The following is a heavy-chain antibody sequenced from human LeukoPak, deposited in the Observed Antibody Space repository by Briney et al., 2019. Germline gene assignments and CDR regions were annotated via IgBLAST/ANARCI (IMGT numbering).Heavy chain of an antibody. CDR2: INHSGST. V-gene: IGHV4-34*01. J-gene: IGHJ4*02. CDR1: GGSFSGYY. D-gene: IGHD6-13*01. Sequence: SETLSLTCAVYGGSFSGYYWSWIRQPPGKGLEWIGGINHSGSTNYNPSLKSRVTISVDTSKNQFSLKLSSVTAADTAVYYCARDLSSSWHLYYFDYWGQGTLVTVSS. CDR3: ARDLSSSWHLYYFDY.